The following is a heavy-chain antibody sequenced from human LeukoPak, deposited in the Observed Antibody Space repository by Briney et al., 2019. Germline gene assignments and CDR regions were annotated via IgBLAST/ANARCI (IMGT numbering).Heavy chain of an antibody. D-gene: IGHD3-22*01. V-gene: IGHV6-1*01. CDR1: GDSVSSNSVA. J-gene: IGHJ4*02. CDR2: TYYRSKWYN. CDR3: ARGGGHHSRGGRPYYYDSSGYSYTFDY. Sequence: SQTLSLTCAISGDSVSSNSVAWNWIRQSPSRGLEWLGRTYYRSKWYNEYAASVKSRITVNPDTSKNQFSLKLSSVTAADTAVYYCARGGGHHSRGGRPYYYDSSGYSYTFDYWGQGTLVTVSS.